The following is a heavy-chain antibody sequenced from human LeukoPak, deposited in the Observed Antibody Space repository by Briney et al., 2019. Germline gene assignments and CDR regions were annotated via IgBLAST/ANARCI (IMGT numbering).Heavy chain of an antibody. CDR2: IYYSGST. CDR1: CVSISSSNSY. J-gene: IGHJ4*02. CDR3: ASSGWYEGGID. V-gene: IGHV4-39*07. D-gene: IGHD6-19*01. Sequence: SETLSLTCTVCCVSISSSNSYWGWIRPPPGKRLGWIGSIYYSGSTYYNPSLKSRVTISVDTSKNQFSLKLSSVTAADTAVYYCASSGWYEGGIDWGQGTLVTVSS.